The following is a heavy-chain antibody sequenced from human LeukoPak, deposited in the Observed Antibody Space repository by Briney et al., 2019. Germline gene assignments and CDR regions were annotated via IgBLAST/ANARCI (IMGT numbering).Heavy chain of an antibody. J-gene: IGHJ5*02. V-gene: IGHV5-10-1*01. CDR3: ARGHCSGGSCYSDP. CDR2: IDHSEGYT. Sequence: GEGLRSSSKGAGCGFTSYWMSWGRRMPGKGGGWRGRIDHSEGYTNYSPSFHGHVTLSADKSISTAYLQWSSLKASDTAMYYCARGHCSGGSCYSDPWGQGTLVTVSS. CDR1: GCGFTSYW. D-gene: IGHD2-15*01.